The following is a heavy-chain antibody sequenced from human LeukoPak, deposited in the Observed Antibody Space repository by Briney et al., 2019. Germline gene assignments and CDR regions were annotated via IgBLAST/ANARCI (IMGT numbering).Heavy chain of an antibody. CDR3: ARDYCGGDCYSFDS. Sequence: GGSLRLSCAASGFTFSSYGMHWVRQAPGKGLEWVAVIWYHGRNKYFADSVKGRFTISRDISKNTLYLQMNSLRAEDTAVYYCARDYCGGDCYSFDSWGQGTLVTVSS. CDR1: GFTFSSYG. V-gene: IGHV3-33*01. D-gene: IGHD2-21*02. CDR2: IWYHGRNK. J-gene: IGHJ4*02.